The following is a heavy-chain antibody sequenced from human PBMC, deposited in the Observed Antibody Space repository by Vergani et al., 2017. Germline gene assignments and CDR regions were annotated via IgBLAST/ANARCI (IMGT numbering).Heavy chain of an antibody. V-gene: IGHV3-33*06. J-gene: IGHJ3*02. Sequence: QVQLVESGGGVVQPGRSLRLSCAASGFTFSSYGMHWVRQAPGKGLEWVAVIWYDGSNKYYADSVKGRFTISRDNSKNTLYLQMNSLRAEDTAVYYCAKDAHPIAAVYDAFDIWGQGTMVTVSS. CDR3: AKDAHPIAAVYDAFDI. CDR1: GFTFSSYG. CDR2: IWYDGSNK. D-gene: IGHD6-13*01.